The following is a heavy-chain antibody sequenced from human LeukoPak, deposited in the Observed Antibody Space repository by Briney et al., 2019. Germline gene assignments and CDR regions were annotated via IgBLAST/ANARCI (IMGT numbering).Heavy chain of an antibody. Sequence: SQTLSLTCAVSGGSISSGSYSWSWIRQPPGKGLEWIGEINHSGSTNYNPSLKSRVTISVDTSKNQFSLKLSSVTAADTAVYYCASEYRHFDYWGQGTLVTVSS. D-gene: IGHD5-18*01. V-gene: IGHV4-30-2*01. CDR2: INHSGST. J-gene: IGHJ4*02. CDR1: GGSISSGSYS. CDR3: ASEYRHFDY.